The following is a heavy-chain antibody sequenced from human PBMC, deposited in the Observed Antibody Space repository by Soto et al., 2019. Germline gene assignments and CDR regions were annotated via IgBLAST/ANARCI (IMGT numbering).Heavy chain of an antibody. V-gene: IGHV1-18*01. CDR1: GYTFTSYS. CDR3: ARDPSHGSGSYLDY. J-gene: IGHJ4*02. CDR2: INVYNGNT. D-gene: IGHD3-10*01. Sequence: ASVKVSCKASGYTFTSYSISWVRQAPGQGLEWMGWINVYNGNTKYAQKFQGRVTISRDNSKNTLYLQMSSLRAEDTAVYFCARDPSHGSGSYLDYWGQGALVTVSS.